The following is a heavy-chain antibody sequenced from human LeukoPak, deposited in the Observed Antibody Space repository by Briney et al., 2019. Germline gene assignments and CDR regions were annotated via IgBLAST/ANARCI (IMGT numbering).Heavy chain of an antibody. D-gene: IGHD3-3*01. Sequence: GASVKVSCKASGYTFTSYGISWVRQAPGQGLEWMGWISAYNGNTNYAQKFQGRVTITRNTSISTAYMELSSLRSEDTAVYYCARGLKFGVVVRDYWGQGTLVTVSS. CDR1: GYTFTSYG. J-gene: IGHJ4*02. CDR3: ARGLKFGVVVRDY. V-gene: IGHV1-18*01. CDR2: ISAYNGNT.